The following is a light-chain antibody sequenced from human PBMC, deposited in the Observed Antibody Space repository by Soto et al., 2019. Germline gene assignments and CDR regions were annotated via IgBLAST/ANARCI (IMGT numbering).Light chain of an antibody. CDR3: QQYNDWPTIT. J-gene: IGKJ5*01. CDR2: GGS. CDR1: ESVRSG. V-gene: IGKV3-15*01. Sequence: EVVMTQSPATLSVPPGDRVTLSCRASESVRSGLAWYQQKPGQAPRLLIYGGSIRAADVPDRFSGSGSGTEFTLTISTLQSEDFAVYYCQQYNDWPTITFGQGTRLEAK.